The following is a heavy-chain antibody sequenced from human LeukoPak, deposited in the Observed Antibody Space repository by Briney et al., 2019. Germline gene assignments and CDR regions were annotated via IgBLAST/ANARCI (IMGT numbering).Heavy chain of an antibody. J-gene: IGHJ4*02. Sequence: GASVKVSCKASGYTFTSYYMHWVRQAPGQGLEWMRIINPSGGSTTYAQNFQGRVTMTRDTSTSTVYMELSSLRSDDTAVYYCARLPYRPYPYYYDSSGYYQPDYWGQGTLVTVSS. CDR2: INPSGGST. CDR1: GYTFTSYY. V-gene: IGHV1-46*01. CDR3: ARLPYRPYPYYYDSSGYYQPDY. D-gene: IGHD3-22*01.